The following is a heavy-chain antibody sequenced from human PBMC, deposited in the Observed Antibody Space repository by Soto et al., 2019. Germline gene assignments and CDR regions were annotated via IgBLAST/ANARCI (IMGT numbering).Heavy chain of an antibody. J-gene: IGHJ4*02. CDR3: ARSGGLDRDFNY. CDR1: GGTFSSDS. Sequence: ASVKVSCKASGGTFSSDSFSWVRQAPGQGLEWMGGIIPMFDTPIYAQKFQDRVTITADESTSTAYMQLSSLRSGDTAVYYCARSGGLDRDFNYWGQGTLVTVSS. V-gene: IGHV1-69*13. D-gene: IGHD2-15*01. CDR2: IIPMFDTP.